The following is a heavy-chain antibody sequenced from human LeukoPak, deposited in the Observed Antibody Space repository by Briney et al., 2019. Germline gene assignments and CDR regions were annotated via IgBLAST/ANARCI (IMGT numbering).Heavy chain of an antibody. CDR1: GFSFSTSW. J-gene: IGHJ4*02. CDR3: ARGGLSFDY. V-gene: IGHV3-7*01. D-gene: IGHD2/OR15-2a*01. Sequence: GGSLRLSCVASGFSFSTSWMTWVRQAPGKGLEWVANIRKDGREIHYADSLKGRFTISRDNTKNSLFLQMNSLRAEDTGVYYCARGGLSFDYWGQGTLVTVSS. CDR2: IRKDGREI.